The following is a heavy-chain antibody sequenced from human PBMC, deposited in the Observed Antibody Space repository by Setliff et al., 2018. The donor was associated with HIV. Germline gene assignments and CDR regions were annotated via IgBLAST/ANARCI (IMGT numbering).Heavy chain of an antibody. V-gene: IGHV4-31*03. D-gene: IGHD2-2*01. CDR1: GVSVSSGGYY. CDR3: ARGESTTWDLAEYFQH. CDR2: VYYTGTS. J-gene: IGHJ1*01. Sequence: SETLSLPCTASGVSVSSGGYYWSWIRQHPGKGLVWIGYVYYTGTSYFNPSLTRRITISVDTSKNNFSLKLGFVTAADTAVYYCARGESTTWDLAEYFQHWGHGTLVTVSS.